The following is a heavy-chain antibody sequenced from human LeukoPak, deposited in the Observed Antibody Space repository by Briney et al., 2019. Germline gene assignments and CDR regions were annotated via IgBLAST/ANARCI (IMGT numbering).Heavy chain of an antibody. J-gene: IGHJ4*02. CDR3: ARRHGDYEANFDY. D-gene: IGHD4-17*01. V-gene: IGHV4-38-2*02. CDR2: IYHSGSS. Sequence: PSETLSLTCTVSGYSISNGYYWDWIRQAPGKGLDWIGSIYHSGSSYSNPSLKSPVILSVDTLKNQFSLRLSSATAADTAVYYCARRHGDYEANFDYWGQGALVTVSS. CDR1: GYSISNGYY.